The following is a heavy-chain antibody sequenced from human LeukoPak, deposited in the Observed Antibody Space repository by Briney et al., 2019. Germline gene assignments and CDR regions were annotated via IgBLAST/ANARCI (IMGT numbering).Heavy chain of an antibody. CDR2: ISPTGSTT. Sequence: GGSLRLSCTASGFSFSGHWMHWARQLPGKGLVWFSRISPTGSTTSYADSVKGRFTVSRDNAKNTLYLQVNDLRAEDTAVYYCARGPNSNWSGLDFWGQGTLLTVYS. D-gene: IGHD6-6*01. CDR3: ARGPNSNWSGLDF. V-gene: IGHV3-74*01. J-gene: IGHJ4*02. CDR1: GFSFSGHW.